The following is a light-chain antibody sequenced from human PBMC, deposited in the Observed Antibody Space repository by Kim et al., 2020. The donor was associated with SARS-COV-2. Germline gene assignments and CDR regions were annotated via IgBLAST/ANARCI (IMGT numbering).Light chain of an antibody. CDR1: SSDIGNSKY. V-gene: IGLV2-8*01. CDR2: EVT. J-gene: IGLJ1*01. Sequence: QTVTISCARTSSDIGNSKYVSWYQQPPGKVPKLIIYEVTRRPSGVPGRFSGSKSGNTASLIVSGLQAEDEADYCCSSYAGSNTYVFGTGTKVTVL. CDR3: SSYAGSNTYV.